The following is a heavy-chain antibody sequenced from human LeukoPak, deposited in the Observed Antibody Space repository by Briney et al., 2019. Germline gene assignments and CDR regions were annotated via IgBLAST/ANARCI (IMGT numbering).Heavy chain of an antibody. D-gene: IGHD1-26*01. CDR3: AKLFSGSYFGDY. V-gene: IGHV3-23*01. CDR1: GFTFSSYA. J-gene: IGHJ4*02. Sequence: GGSLRLSCAASGFTFSSYAMSWVRQAPGKGLEWVSAISGSGGSTYYADSVKGRFTISRDNSKNTLYLQMNSLRAEDTAVYYRAKLFSGSYFGDYWGQGTLVTVSS. CDR2: ISGSGGST.